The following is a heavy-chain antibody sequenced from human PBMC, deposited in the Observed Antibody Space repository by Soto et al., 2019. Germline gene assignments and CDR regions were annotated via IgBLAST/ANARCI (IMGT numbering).Heavy chain of an antibody. CDR1: GGSISSGGYY. CDR3: AGGIAARPLGY. D-gene: IGHD6-6*01. V-gene: IGHV4-31*09. J-gene: IGHJ4*02. CDR2: IYYIGST. Sequence: SETLSLTCTVSGGSISSGGYYWSWIRQHPGKGLEWIGYIYYIGSTYYNPSLKSRVTISLDRSKNQFSLRLSSVTAADTAVYYCAGGIAARPLGYWGQGTLVTVSS.